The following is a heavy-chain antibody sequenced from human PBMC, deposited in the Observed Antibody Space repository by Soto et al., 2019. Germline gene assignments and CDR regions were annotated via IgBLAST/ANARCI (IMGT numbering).Heavy chain of an antibody. J-gene: IGHJ4*02. CDR3: AREGGYSYGFGY. Sequence: QVQLVQSGAEVKKPGASVKVSCKASGYTFTSYDLNWVRQATGQGLEWMGWMNPNSGNTAYAQKFQGRVTMTRNTSISTAYMELSSLRSEATAVYYFAREGGYSYGFGYWGQGPLVTVSS. CDR1: GYTFTSYD. CDR2: MNPNSGNT. D-gene: IGHD5-18*01. V-gene: IGHV1-8*01.